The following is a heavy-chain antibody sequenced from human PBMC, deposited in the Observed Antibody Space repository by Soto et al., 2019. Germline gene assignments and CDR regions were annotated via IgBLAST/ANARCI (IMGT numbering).Heavy chain of an antibody. D-gene: IGHD3-3*01. CDR3: ARGSPISSRGIRIFDS. CDR2: ITDTGGDA. CDR1: GLTFGSRA. J-gene: IGHJ4*02. Sequence: EVQLLESGGDLKQPGGSLRLSCVASGLTFGSRAMSWVRQAPGEGLQWVSTITDTGGDAKYADSVRGRFVISRDNSRKPLILRRTSLTPEASAMYFCARGSPISSRGIRIFDSWGRGTWSPSPQ. V-gene: IGHV3-23*01.